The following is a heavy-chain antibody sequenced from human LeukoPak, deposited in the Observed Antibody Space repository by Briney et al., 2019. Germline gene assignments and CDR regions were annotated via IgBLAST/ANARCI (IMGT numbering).Heavy chain of an antibody. D-gene: IGHD2-21*02. J-gene: IGHJ4*02. CDR2: ISFTTTTV. CDR3: ARDGDWAFDY. V-gene: IGHV3-48*01. Sequence: GGSLRLSCAASGFTFSSSYSMNWVRQAPGKGQEWVAHISFTTTTVSYADSVKGRFTMSRDNAKNSLFLQMNSLRAEDTAVYYCARDGDWAFDYWGQGTLVTVSS. CDR1: GFTFSSSYS.